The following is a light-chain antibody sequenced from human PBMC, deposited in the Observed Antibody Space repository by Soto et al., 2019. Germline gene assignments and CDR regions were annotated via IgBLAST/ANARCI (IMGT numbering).Light chain of an antibody. J-gene: IGKJ2*01. V-gene: IGKV1-39*01. CDR2: AAS. CDR1: QSISYY. CDR3: QQSYSTPYT. Sequence: DIQMTQSPSSLSASVGDRVTITCRASQSISYYLNWYQQSPGKAPKLLIYAASNLQSGAPSRFSGSGSGTDFTLTISSLQPEDFATFFCQQSYSTPYTFGQGTKLQIK.